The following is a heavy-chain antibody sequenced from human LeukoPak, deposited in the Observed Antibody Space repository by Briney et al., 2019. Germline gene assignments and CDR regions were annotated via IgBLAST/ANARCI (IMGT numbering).Heavy chain of an antibody. CDR2: VSAHNGHT. D-gene: IGHD1-26*01. V-gene: IGHV1-18*01. Sequence: GASVKVSCKASGYTFNSYGISWVRQAPGQGLEWMGWVSAHNGHTNYAQKFQGRVTMTTDTSTSTASTELRSLRSDDTAVYYCARLIPQKWELPGKWFDPWGQGTLVTVSS. CDR1: GYTFNSYG. CDR3: ARLIPQKWELPGKWFDP. J-gene: IGHJ5*02.